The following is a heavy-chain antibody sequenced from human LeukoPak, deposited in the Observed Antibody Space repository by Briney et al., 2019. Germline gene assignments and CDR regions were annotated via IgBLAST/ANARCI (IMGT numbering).Heavy chain of an antibody. J-gene: IGHJ4*02. CDR3: ASGVIVVTDY. CDR1: GFTFSSCS. Sequence: GGSLILSCAASGFTFSSCSMNWVRQAPGKELEWVSSISSSSSYIYYADSVKGRFTISRDNAKNSLYLQMNSLRAEDTAVYYCASGVIVVTDYWGQGILVTVSS. V-gene: IGHV3-21*01. CDR2: ISSSSSYI. D-gene: IGHD2-21*01.